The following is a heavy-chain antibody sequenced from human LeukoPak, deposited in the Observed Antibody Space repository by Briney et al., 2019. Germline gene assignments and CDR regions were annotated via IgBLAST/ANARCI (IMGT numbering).Heavy chain of an antibody. Sequence: PGGSLRLSCATSGFTFSRSWMDWVRQAPGKGLEWMANIKEDGSETHYVDFAKGRFTISRDNAKNSLFLQVDNLRVEDTAIYYCSRSLNFWGQGTLVTVSP. CDR1: GFTFSRSW. CDR3: SRSLNF. J-gene: IGHJ4*02. V-gene: IGHV3-7*01. CDR2: IKEDGSET.